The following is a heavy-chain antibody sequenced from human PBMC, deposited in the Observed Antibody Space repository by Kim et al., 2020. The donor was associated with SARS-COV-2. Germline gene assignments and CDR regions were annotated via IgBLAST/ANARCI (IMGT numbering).Heavy chain of an antibody. CDR3: ARASYSSSPGYFDY. D-gene: IGHD6-6*01. V-gene: IGHV1-18*01. J-gene: IGHJ4*02. Sequence: AQKLKGRVTMTTATSASTAYMELRSMRSDDTAVYYCARASYSSSPGYFDYWGQGTLVTVSS.